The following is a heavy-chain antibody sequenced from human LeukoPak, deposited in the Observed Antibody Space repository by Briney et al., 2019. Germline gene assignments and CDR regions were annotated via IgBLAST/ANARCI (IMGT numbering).Heavy chain of an antibody. V-gene: IGHV4-31*03. CDR2: IYYSGST. J-gene: IGHJ6*02. D-gene: IGHD6-13*01. CDR3: ATMRRAAGGGCYYYGMDV. CDR1: GGSISSGGYY. Sequence: SETLSLTCTVSGGSISSGGYYWSWIRQHPGKGLEWIGYIYYSGSTYYNQSLKSRVTVSVDTSKNQFSLKLSSVTAADTAVYYCATMRRAAGGGCYYYGMDVWGQGTTVTVSS.